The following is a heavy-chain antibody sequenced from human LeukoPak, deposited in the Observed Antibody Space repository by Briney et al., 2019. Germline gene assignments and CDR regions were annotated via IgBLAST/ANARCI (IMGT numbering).Heavy chain of an antibody. CDR1: GGSFSGYY. CDR2: INHSGST. J-gene: IGHJ5*02. CDR3: ARKPLVYYYGSGSYYRTRDWFDP. D-gene: IGHD3-10*01. Sequence: PSETLSLTCAVYGGSFSGYYWSWIRQPPGKGLEWIGEINHSGSTNYNPSLKSRVTISVDTSKNQFSLKLSSVTAADTAVYYCARKPLVYYYGSGSYYRTRDWFDPWGQGTLVTVSS. V-gene: IGHV4-34*01.